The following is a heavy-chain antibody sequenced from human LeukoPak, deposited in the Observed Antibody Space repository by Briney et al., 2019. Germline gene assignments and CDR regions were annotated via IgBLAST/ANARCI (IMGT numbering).Heavy chain of an antibody. D-gene: IGHD3-9*01. CDR1: GGSFSGYY. Sequence: SETLSLTCAVYGGSFSGYYWSWNRQPPGKGLEWIGEINHSGSTNYNPSLKSRVTISVDTSKNQFSLKLSSVTAADTAVYYCARGPSITIFFDYWGQGTLVTVSS. V-gene: IGHV4-34*01. CDR2: INHSGST. J-gene: IGHJ4*02. CDR3: ARGPSITIFFDY.